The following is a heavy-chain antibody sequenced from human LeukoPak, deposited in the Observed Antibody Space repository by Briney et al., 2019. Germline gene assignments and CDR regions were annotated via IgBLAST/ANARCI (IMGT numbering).Heavy chain of an antibody. CDR1: GFTFSSYA. Sequence: GGSLRLSCAASGFTFSSYAMSWVRQAPGKGLEWVSAISGSGGSTYYADSVKGRFTISRDNSKNTLYLQMNSLRAEDTAVYYCATDLLYYYDSSGYYDYWGQGTLVTVSS. D-gene: IGHD3-22*01. CDR2: ISGSGGST. V-gene: IGHV3-23*01. CDR3: ATDLLYYYDSSGYYDY. J-gene: IGHJ4*02.